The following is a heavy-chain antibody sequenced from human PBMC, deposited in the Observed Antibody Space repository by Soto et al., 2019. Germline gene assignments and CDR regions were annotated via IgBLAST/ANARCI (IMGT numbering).Heavy chain of an antibody. J-gene: IGHJ6*02. CDR2: TYYRSKWYN. CDR3: ARESVVPAAIRPLRYYYYGMNV. Sequence: PSQTLSLTCAISGDSVSSNSAAWNWIRQSPSRGLEWLGRTYYRSKWYNDYAVSVKSRITINPDTSKNQFALQLNSVTPADTAVYYCARESVVPAAIRPLRYYYYGMNVWGQGITVTVSS. V-gene: IGHV6-1*01. CDR1: GDSVSSNSAA. D-gene: IGHD2-2*02.